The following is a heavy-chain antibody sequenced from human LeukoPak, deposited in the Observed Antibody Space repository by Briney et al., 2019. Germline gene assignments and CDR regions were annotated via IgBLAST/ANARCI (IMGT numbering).Heavy chain of an antibody. J-gene: IGHJ6*02. Sequence: GASVKVSCKASGYTFTSYAMNWVRQAPGQGLEWMGWINTNTGNPTYAQGFTGRFVFSLDTSVSTAYLQISSLKAEDTAVYYCARVDYSNYDCCGMDVWGQGTTVTVSS. D-gene: IGHD4-11*01. CDR3: ARVDYSNYDCCGMDV. V-gene: IGHV7-4-1*02. CDR2: INTNTGNP. CDR1: GYTFTSYA.